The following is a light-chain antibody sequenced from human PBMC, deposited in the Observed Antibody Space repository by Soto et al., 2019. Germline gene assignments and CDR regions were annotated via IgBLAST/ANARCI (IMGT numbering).Light chain of an antibody. CDR2: DVS. J-gene: IGLJ3*02. CDR3: SSYGASSTL. CDR1: SSDIGSYSY. V-gene: IGLV2-14*03. Sequence: QAVVTQPASLSGSPGQSITISCTGTSSDIGSYSYVSWYQQHPGKAPKLMIFDVSYRPSGISDRFSGSKSGNTASLTISGLQPEDEADYYCSSYGASSTLFGGGTKLTVL.